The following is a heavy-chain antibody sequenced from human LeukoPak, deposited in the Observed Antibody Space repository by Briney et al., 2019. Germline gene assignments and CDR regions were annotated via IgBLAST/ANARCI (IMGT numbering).Heavy chain of an antibody. CDR2: IYSGGST. J-gene: IGHJ3*02. Sequence: GGSLRLSCAASGFTASSNYMSWVRQAPGKGLEWGSVIYSGGSTNYADSVKGRFTISRDNSKNTLYLQMNSLRVEDTAVYYCARGGGAEAFDIWGQGTMVTVSS. CDR1: GFTASSNY. D-gene: IGHD2-21*01. CDR3: ARGGGAEAFDI. V-gene: IGHV3-66*01.